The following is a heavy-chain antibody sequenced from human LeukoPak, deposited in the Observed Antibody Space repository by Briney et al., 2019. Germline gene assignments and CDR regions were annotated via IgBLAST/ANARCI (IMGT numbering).Heavy chain of an antibody. J-gene: IGHJ4*02. CDR3: ARTGSSSTWLYYFDY. Sequence: GASVKVSCKASGYXFTSYYIHWVRQVPGQGLEWLGVINPSGGSTSYAQKFQGRVTMTRDTSTTIVYMELSSLRSEDTAVYYCARTGSSSTWLYYFDYWGQGTLVTVSS. CDR1: GYXFTSYY. CDR2: INPSGGST. V-gene: IGHV1-46*01. D-gene: IGHD6-13*01.